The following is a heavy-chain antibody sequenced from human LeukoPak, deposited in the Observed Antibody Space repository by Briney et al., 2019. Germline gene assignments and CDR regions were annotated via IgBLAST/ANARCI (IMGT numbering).Heavy chain of an antibody. CDR2: ISGSGGST. J-gene: IGHJ4*02. CDR1: GFTFSSYA. CDR3: ARDIVVVPAAMIDY. V-gene: IGHV3-23*01. Sequence: PGGSLRLSCAASGFTFSSYAMSWVRQAPGKGLEWVSAISGSGGSTYYADSVKGRSTISRDNSKNTLYLQMNSLRAEDTAVYYCARDIVVVPAAMIDYWGQGTLVTVSS. D-gene: IGHD2-2*01.